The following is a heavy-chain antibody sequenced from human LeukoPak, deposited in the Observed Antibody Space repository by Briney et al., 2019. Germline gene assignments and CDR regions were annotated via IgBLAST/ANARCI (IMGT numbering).Heavy chain of an antibody. D-gene: IGHD2/OR15-2a*01. J-gene: IGHJ5*02. Sequence: PGGSLILSCAASGFTFSSYWMTWVRQAPGKGLEWVGNINRDGSETYYADSVKGRFTISRDNAKNSLYLQMNSLRVEDTAVYVCTDKNLAWGPGTLVTVPS. CDR2: INRDGSET. CDR1: GFTFSSYW. V-gene: IGHV3-7*02. CDR3: TDKNLA.